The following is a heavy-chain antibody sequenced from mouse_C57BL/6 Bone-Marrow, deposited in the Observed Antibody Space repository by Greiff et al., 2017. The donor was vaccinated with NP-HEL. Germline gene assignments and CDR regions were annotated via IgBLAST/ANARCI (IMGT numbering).Heavy chain of an antibody. CDR1: GFTFSDYG. Sequence: EVQLVESGGGLVKPGGSLKLSCAASGFTFSDYGMHWVRQAPEKGLEWVAYISSGSSTIYSADTVKGRFTISRDNAKNTLFLQMTSLRSEYTAMYYCARRAWLRGFDYWGQGTTLTVSS. D-gene: IGHD2-2*01. CDR3: ARRAWLRGFDY. CDR2: ISSGSSTI. J-gene: IGHJ2*01. V-gene: IGHV5-17*01.